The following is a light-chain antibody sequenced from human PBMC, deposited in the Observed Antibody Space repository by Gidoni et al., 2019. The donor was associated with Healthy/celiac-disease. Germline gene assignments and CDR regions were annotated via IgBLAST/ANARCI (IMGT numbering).Light chain of an antibody. J-gene: IGKJ1*01. CDR1: QRISSY. CDR3: QQSYSTLSVT. V-gene: IGKV1-39*01. Sequence: DIHMTQSPSSLSASVGDRVTITCRASQRISSYLNWYQQKPGKAPKLLIYAASSLQSGVPSRFSGSGSGTDFTLTISSLQPEDFATYYCQQSYSTLSVTFGQGTKVEIK. CDR2: AAS.